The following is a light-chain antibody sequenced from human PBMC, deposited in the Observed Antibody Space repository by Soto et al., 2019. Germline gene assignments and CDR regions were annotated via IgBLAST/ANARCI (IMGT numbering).Light chain of an antibody. Sequence: QPVLTQPPSASGTPGQRVTISCSGSSSNIGSNSVNWYQQLPGTAPKLLIYSTNQRPSGVPDRFSGSKSGTSASLAISGLQSEDEADYYCAAWDDSLNGHWVFGGGTKLTVL. CDR2: STN. CDR1: SSNIGSNS. CDR3: AAWDDSLNGHWV. J-gene: IGLJ3*02. V-gene: IGLV1-44*01.